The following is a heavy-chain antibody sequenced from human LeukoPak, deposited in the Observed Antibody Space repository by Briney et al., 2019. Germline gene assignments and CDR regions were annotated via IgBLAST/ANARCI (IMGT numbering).Heavy chain of an antibody. CDR1: GFTFSSYE. Sequence: GGSLRLSCAASGFTFSSYEMNWVRQAPGKGLEWVAVISYDGSNINYEDSLKGRFTISRDNSKNTLYLQMNSLRGEDTAVYYCARDLRKLRYMDVWGKGTTVTVSS. D-gene: IGHD1-7*01. CDR3: ARDLRKLRYMDV. CDR2: ISYDGSNI. V-gene: IGHV3-30*04. J-gene: IGHJ6*03.